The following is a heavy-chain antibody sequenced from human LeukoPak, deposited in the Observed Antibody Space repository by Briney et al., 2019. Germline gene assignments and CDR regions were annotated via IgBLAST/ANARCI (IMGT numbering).Heavy chain of an antibody. CDR2: IYPGDSDT. CDR3: ARHNGRAYYDILTGYYPPYYYYYYMDV. CDR1: GYSFTSYW. D-gene: IGHD3-9*01. J-gene: IGHJ6*03. V-gene: IGHV5-51*01. Sequence: WESLKISCKGSGYSFTSYWIGWVRQMPGKGLEWMGIIYPGDSDTRYSPSFQGQVTISADKSISTAYLQWSSLKASDTAMYYCARHNGRAYYDILTGYYPPYYYYYYMDVWGKGTTVTVSS.